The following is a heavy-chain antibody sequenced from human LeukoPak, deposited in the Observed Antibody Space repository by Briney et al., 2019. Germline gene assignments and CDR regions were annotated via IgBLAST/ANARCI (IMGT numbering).Heavy chain of an antibody. CDR2: ISTSSSYI. J-gene: IGHJ4*02. V-gene: IGHV3-21*01. Sequence: GGSLRLSCAASGFTFNKYTMNWVRQAPGKGLEWVSSISTSSSYIYYADSVKGRFTISRDNAKNSLYLQMDSLRAEDTAVYYCARDPPSRGTRYFDYWGQGTLVTVSS. CDR1: GFTFNKYT. CDR3: ARDPPSRGTRYFDY. D-gene: IGHD3-16*01.